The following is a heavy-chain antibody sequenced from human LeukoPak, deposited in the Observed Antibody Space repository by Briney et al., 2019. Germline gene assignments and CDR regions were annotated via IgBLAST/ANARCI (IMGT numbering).Heavy chain of an antibody. Sequence: PGGSLRLSCAASGFTFSSYAMHWVRQAPGKGLEWVAIISYDGSKKNYADSVKGRFTISRDNAKNSLYLQMNSLRAEDTAVYYCARENRAVGATVWGQGTLVTVSS. CDR3: ARENRAVGATV. V-gene: IGHV3-30*04. D-gene: IGHD1-26*01. CDR1: GFTFSSYA. J-gene: IGHJ4*02. CDR2: ISYDGSKK.